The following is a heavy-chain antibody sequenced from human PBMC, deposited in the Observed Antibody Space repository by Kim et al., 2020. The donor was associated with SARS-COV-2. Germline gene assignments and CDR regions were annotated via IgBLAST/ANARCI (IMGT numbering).Heavy chain of an antibody. D-gene: IGHD3-3*01. Sequence: GGSLRLSCAASGFTFSGSAMHWVRQASGKGLEWVGRIRSKANSYATAYAASVKGRFTISRDDSKNTAYLQMNSLKTEDTAVYYCTSPRGIWSGYYYYGMDVWGQGTTVTVS. CDR2: IRSKANSYAT. CDR1: GFTFSGSA. V-gene: IGHV3-73*01. J-gene: IGHJ6*02. CDR3: TSPRGIWSGYYYYGMDV.